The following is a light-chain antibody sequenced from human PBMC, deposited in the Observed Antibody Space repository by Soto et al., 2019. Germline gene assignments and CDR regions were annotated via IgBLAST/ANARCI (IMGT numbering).Light chain of an antibody. CDR1: QSVSSSY. CDR2: GAS. CDR3: QQYGSSPWT. J-gene: IGKJ1*01. V-gene: IGKV3-20*01. Sequence: EIVLTQSPGTMSLSPGERATLSCRASQSVSSSYVAWYQQKPGQAPRLLIYGASSRATGIPDRFSGIGSGTDFTLTISRLEPEDFAVYYCQQYGSSPWTFGQGTKVDIK.